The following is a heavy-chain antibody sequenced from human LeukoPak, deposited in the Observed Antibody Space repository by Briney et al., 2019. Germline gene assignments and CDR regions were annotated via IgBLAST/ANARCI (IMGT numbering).Heavy chain of an antibody. CDR2: IYYSGST. V-gene: IGHV4-31*03. Sequence: SETLSLTCTVSGGSIGSGGYYWSWIRQHPGKGLEWIGYIYYSGSTYYNPSLKSRVTISVDTSKNEFSLKLTSVTAADTAVYYCARGAYYYDSSGYYPYYFDFWGQGTQVTVSS. CDR1: GGSIGSGGYY. CDR3: ARGAYYYDSSGYYPYYFDF. J-gene: IGHJ4*02. D-gene: IGHD3-22*01.